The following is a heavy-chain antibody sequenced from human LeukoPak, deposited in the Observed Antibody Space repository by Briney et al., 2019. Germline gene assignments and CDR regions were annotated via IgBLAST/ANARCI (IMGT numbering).Heavy chain of an antibody. J-gene: IGHJ5*02. D-gene: IGHD3-3*01. V-gene: IGHV4-4*07. CDR2: IYTSGST. Sequence: SETLSHTCTVSGGSISSCYWSWIRQPAGKGLEWIGRIYTSGSTNYNPSLKSRVTMSVDTSKNQFSLKLSSVTAADTAVYYCARGVYQDDFWSGYSYNWFDPWGQGTLVTVSS. CDR3: ARGVYQDDFWSGYSYNWFDP. CDR1: GGSISSCY.